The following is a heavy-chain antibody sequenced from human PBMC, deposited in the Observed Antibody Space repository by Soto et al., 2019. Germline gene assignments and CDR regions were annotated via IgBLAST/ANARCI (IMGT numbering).Heavy chain of an antibody. CDR1: GESVSTNSAT. CDR3: ASLVRGDFEY. D-gene: IGHD3-10*01. Sequence: PSQTLSLTCAISGESVSTNSATWDWIRQSPSRGLEWLGRTYYRSKWYHDYAVSVKSRIIINPDTSKNQFSLKLSSVTAADTAVYYCASLVRGDFEYWGQGTLVTVSS. V-gene: IGHV6-1*01. CDR2: TYYRSKWYH. J-gene: IGHJ4*02.